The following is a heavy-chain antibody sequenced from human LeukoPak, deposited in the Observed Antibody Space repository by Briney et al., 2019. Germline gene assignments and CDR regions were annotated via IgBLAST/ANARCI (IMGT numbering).Heavy chain of an antibody. Sequence: ASVKVSCKASGYSFTNYDINWVRQATGQGLEWMGWMNPKSGDTGYSQKFQGRVFITRDTSINTAYMELSSLGSDDTAVYYCTTEVMHYDSSGYVRSRVYWGQGTLVTVSS. D-gene: IGHD3-22*01. CDR1: GYSFTNYD. V-gene: IGHV1-8*03. CDR2: MNPKSGDT. CDR3: TTEVMHYDSSGYVRSRVY. J-gene: IGHJ4*02.